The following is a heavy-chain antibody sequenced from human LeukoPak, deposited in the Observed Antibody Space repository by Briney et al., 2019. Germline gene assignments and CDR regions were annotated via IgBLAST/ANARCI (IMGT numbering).Heavy chain of an antibody. CDR1: GFTFSSYS. J-gene: IGHJ3*02. D-gene: IGHD5-18*01. CDR2: ISSSSSTI. V-gene: IGHV3-48*01. Sequence: GGSLRLSCAASGFTFSSYSMNWVRQAPGKGLEWVSYISSSSSTIYYADSVKGRFTISRDNAKNSLYLQMNSLRAEDTAVYYCASTAMVTHDAFDIWGQGTMVTVSS. CDR3: ASTAMVTHDAFDI.